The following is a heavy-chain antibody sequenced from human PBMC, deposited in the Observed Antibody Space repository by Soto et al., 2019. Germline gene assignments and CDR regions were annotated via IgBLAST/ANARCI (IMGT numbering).Heavy chain of an antibody. CDR2: IIPIFGTA. D-gene: IGHD6-13*01. CDR3: ARAVDSSSWYRG. J-gene: IGHJ4*02. Sequence: SVKVSCKASGGTFSSYAISWVRQAPGQGLEWMGGIIPIFGTANYAQKFQGRVTITADKSTSTAHMELSSLRSEDTAVYYCARAVDSSSWYRGWGQGTLVTVSS. V-gene: IGHV1-69*06. CDR1: GGTFSSYA.